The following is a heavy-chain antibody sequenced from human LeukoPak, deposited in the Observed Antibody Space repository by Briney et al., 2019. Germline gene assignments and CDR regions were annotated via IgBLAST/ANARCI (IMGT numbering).Heavy chain of an antibody. D-gene: IGHD6-13*01. J-gene: IGHJ4*02. CDR3: ARHSRGRWYVFDY. CDR1: GFTFSSYW. CDR2: ISGSGGNT. Sequence: GGSLRLSCEASGFTFSSYWMTWVSQAPGKGREWVSGISGSGGNTYYADSVKGRFTISRDNSNNTLYLQMNSLRAEDTAVYYCARHSRGRWYVFDYWGQGTLVTVSS. V-gene: IGHV3-23*01.